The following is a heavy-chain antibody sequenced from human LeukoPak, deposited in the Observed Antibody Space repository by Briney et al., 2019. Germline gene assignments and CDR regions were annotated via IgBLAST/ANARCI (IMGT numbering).Heavy chain of an antibody. CDR3: ARLNADYGYYGPHDAFDI. CDR1: GGSISSYY. CDR2: IYYSGST. D-gene: IGHD4-17*01. J-gene: IGHJ3*02. Sequence: SETLSLTCTVSGGSISSYYWSWIRQPPGKGLEWIGYIYYSGSTNYSPSLKSRVTISLDKSKNQISLEVNSVTAADTAVYYCARLNADYGYYGPHDAFDIWGQGTLVAVSS. V-gene: IGHV4-59*12.